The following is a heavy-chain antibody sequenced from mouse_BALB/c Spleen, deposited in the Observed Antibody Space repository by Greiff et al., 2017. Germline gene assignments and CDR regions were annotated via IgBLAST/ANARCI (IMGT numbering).Heavy chain of an antibody. Sequence: QVQLKESGPGLVAPSQSLSITCTVSGFSLTNSGVHWVRQSPGKGLEWLGVIWGDGSTNYNSAFKSRLSISKDNSKSQVFLKMNSLQTDATARYYCAKRGYRYDDYAMDYWGQGTSVTVSS. D-gene: IGHD2-14*01. CDR2: IWGDGST. CDR3: AKRGYRYDDYAMDY. CDR1: GFSLTNSG. J-gene: IGHJ4*01. V-gene: IGHV2-6-6*01.